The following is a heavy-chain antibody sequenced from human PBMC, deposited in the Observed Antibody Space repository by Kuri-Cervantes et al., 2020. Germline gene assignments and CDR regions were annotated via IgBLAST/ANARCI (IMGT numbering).Heavy chain of an antibody. V-gene: IGHV3-30-3*01. CDR3: AKEVPYYDFWSGYYPYGMDV. CDR1: GFTFSSYA. CDR2: ISYDGSNK. J-gene: IGHJ6*02. D-gene: IGHD3-3*01. Sequence: GESLKISCAASGFTFSSYAMHWVRQAPGKGLEWVAVISYDGSNKYYADSVKGRFTISRDNSKNTLYLQMNSLRAEDTAVYYCAKEVPYYDFWSGYYPYGMDVWGQGTMVTVSS.